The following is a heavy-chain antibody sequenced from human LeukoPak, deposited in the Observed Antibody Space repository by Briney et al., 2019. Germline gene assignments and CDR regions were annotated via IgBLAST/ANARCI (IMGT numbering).Heavy chain of an antibody. D-gene: IGHD1-20*01. V-gene: IGHV1-69*01. CDR2: IIPIFGTA. Sequence: SVKVSCKASGGTFSSYAISWVLQAPGQGLEWMGGIIPIFGTANYAQKFQGRVTITADESTSTAYMELSSLRSEDTAVYYCAIRVNWNDVRWEYYFDYWGQGTLVTVSS. J-gene: IGHJ4*02. CDR1: GGTFSSYA. CDR3: AIRVNWNDVRWEYYFDY.